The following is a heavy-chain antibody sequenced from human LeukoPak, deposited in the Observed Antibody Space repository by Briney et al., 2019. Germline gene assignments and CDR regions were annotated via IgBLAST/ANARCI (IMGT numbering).Heavy chain of an antibody. Sequence: GGSLRLSCAASGFTFSNFWMSWVRQVPGKGLEWVANIKPDGSEENYVDSVKGRFTISRDNAKNSLYLQMNSLRAEDTAVYYCAREGGSGSYYNSYYFDYWGQGTLVTVSS. CDR2: IKPDGSEE. V-gene: IGHV3-7*01. J-gene: IGHJ4*02. CDR3: AREGGSGSYYNSYYFDY. CDR1: GFTFSNFW. D-gene: IGHD3-10*01.